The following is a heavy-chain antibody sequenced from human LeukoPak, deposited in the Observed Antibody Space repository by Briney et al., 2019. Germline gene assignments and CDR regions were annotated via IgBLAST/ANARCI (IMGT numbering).Heavy chain of an antibody. D-gene: IGHD6-6*01. CDR2: IYTSGST. CDR1: GGSISSGCYY. V-gene: IGHV4-61*02. J-gene: IGHJ4*02. Sequence: PSQTLSLTCTVSGGSISSGCYYWSWIRQPAGKGLEWIGRIYTSGSTNYNPSLKSRVTISVDTSKNQFSLKLSSVTAADTAVYYCAREGWYSSSYWGQGTLVTVSS. CDR3: AREGWYSSSY.